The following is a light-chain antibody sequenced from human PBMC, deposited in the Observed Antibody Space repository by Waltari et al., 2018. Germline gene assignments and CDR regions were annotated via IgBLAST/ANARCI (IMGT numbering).Light chain of an antibody. CDR3: QVWDSSSDHPRV. CDR2: DDS. J-gene: IGLJ3*02. V-gene: IGLV3-21*03. CDR1: NIGSKS. Sequence: SSVLTQPPSVSVATGKTARITCGGNNIGSKSVQWYQQKPGQAPVLVVYDDSDRPSGIPERFSGSNSGNTATLTISRVEAGDEADYYCQVWDSSSDHPRVFGGGTKLTVL.